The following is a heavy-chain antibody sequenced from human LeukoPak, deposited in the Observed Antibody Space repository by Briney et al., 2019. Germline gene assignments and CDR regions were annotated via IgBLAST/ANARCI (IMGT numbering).Heavy chain of an antibody. J-gene: IGHJ4*02. V-gene: IGHV1-18*01. Sequence: ASVKGSCKTSGYTFTTHDINWVRQAPGQRLEWMGRISAYNGYTNYGRRFQGRVTMTTDTSTNTAYMELRSLRSDDTAVYYCARVGTGTRSFDSWGQGTLVTVSS. D-gene: IGHD1/OR15-1a*01. CDR1: GYTFTTHD. CDR2: ISAYNGYT. CDR3: ARVGTGTRSFDS.